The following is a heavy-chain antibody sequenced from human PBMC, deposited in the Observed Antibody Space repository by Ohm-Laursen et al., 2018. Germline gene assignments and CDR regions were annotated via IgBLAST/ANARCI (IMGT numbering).Heavy chain of an antibody. CDR1: GFTVSSNY. D-gene: IGHD6-13*01. V-gene: IGHV3-53*01. Sequence: SLRLSCTASGFTVSSNYMSWVRQAPGKGLEWVSVIYSGGSTYYADSVKGRFTISRDNSKNTLYLQMNSLRAEDTAVYYCARGGNGSSWYYYYYGMDVWGQGTTVTVSS. J-gene: IGHJ6*02. CDR2: IYSGGST. CDR3: ARGGNGSSWYYYYYGMDV.